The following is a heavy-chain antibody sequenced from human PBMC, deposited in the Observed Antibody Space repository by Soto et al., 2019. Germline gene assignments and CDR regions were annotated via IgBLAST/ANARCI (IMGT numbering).Heavy chain of an antibody. CDR1: GYTFTSYA. V-gene: IGHV1-3*01. J-gene: IGHJ4*02. CDR3: ARSSGYYYVDY. Sequence: QVQLVQSGAEVKKPGASVKVSCKASGYTFTSYAMHWARQAPGQRPEWMGWINAGNGNTKYSQKFQGRVTITRDTSASTAYMELTSLRSEDTAVYYCARSSGYYYVDYWGQGTLVTVAS. D-gene: IGHD3-22*01. CDR2: INAGNGNT.